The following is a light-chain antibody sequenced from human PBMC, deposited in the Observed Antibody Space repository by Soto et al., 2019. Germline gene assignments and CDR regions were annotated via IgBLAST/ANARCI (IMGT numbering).Light chain of an antibody. V-gene: IGKV3-15*01. CDR1: QSVSSN. CDR2: GAS. J-gene: IGKJ1*01. Sequence: EIVMTQFPATLSVSPGERATLSCRASQSVSSNLAWYQQKPGQAPRLLIYGASTRATGIPARFSGSRSGTEFTLTISSLQSEDFAVYYCQQYNNWPRTFGQGTKVEIK. CDR3: QQYNNWPRT.